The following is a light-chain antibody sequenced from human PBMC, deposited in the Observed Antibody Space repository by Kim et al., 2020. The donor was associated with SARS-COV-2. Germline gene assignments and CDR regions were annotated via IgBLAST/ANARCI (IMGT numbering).Light chain of an antibody. CDR2: RNN. CDR1: SSNIGMNY. Sequence: PGQRVTISCSGSSSNIGMNYVYWYQQLPGTAPKLLIYRNNQRPAGVPDRFSASKSGTSASLAISGLRSDDEGDYYCATWDDSLSGVFGGGTQLTVL. CDR3: ATWDDSLSGV. V-gene: IGLV1-47*01. J-gene: IGLJ3*02.